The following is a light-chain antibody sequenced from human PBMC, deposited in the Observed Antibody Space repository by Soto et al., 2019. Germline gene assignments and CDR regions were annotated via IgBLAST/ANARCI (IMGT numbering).Light chain of an antibody. Sequence: DIQLTQSPSFLSASVGDRVTITCRASQGISSYLAWYQQKPGKAPKLLIYAASTLQSGVPSRFSGSGSWTEFTLTISSLQPEDFATYYCQQLNSYPGFTFGPGTKVDIK. CDR1: QGISSY. CDR2: AAS. CDR3: QQLNSYPGFT. V-gene: IGKV1-9*01. J-gene: IGKJ3*01.